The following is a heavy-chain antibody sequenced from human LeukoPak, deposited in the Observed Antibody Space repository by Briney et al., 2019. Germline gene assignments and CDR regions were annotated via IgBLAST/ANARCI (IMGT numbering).Heavy chain of an antibody. V-gene: IGHV5-51*01. CDR3: ARRGYYGSGSFPLNAFDI. CDR2: IYPGDSDS. J-gene: IGHJ3*02. CDR1: GYSFTSYW. D-gene: IGHD3-10*01. Sequence: HGESLQIPCKGSGYSFTSYWIGWVRQMPGKGLEWMGIIYPGDSDSRYSPSFQGQVTISADKSISTAYLQWSSLKASDTAMYYCARRGYYGSGSFPLNAFDIWGQGTMVTVSS.